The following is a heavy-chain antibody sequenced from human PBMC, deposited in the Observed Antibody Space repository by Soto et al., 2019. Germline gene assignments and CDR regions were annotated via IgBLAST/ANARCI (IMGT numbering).Heavy chain of an antibody. D-gene: IGHD3-22*01. CDR2: IYYSGST. CDR3: ARAGGYDSSGYFRLYFDY. Sequence: PSETLSLTCTVSGGSISSYYWSWIRQPPGKGLEWIGYIYYSGSTNYNPSLKSRVTISVDTSKNQFSLKLSSVTAADTAVYYCARAGGYDSSGYFRLYFDYWGQGTLVTVSS. V-gene: IGHV4-59*08. J-gene: IGHJ4*02. CDR1: GGSISSYY.